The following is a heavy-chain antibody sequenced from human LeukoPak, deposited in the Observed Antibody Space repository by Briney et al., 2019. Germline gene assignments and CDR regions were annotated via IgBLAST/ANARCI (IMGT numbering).Heavy chain of an antibody. CDR2: ISYSGST. J-gene: IGHJ6*03. Sequence: SQTLSLTCTVSGGSISSSTYYWGWIRQPPGRGLEWIGSISYSGSTYYNPSLKSRVTISVDTSKNQFSLWLSSVTTADTAVYYCARNYNRFYYYMDVWGKGTTVTVSS. CDR1: GGSISSSTYY. D-gene: IGHD5-24*01. V-gene: IGHV4-39*07. CDR3: ARNYNRFYYYMDV.